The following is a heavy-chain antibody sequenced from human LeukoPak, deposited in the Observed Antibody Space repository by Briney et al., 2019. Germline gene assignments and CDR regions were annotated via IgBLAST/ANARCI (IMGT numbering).Heavy chain of an antibody. J-gene: IGHJ4*02. Sequence: GGSLSLSCAASGFTFSSYWMHWVRHAPGKGLVWVSRINSDGSSTSYADSVKGRFTISRDNAKNTLYLQMNSLRAEDTAVYYCASPYCSSTSCYVGPFFGGQGTLVTVSS. CDR1: GFTFSSYW. CDR3: ASPYCSSTSCYVGPFF. V-gene: IGHV3-74*01. D-gene: IGHD2-2*01. CDR2: INSDGSST.